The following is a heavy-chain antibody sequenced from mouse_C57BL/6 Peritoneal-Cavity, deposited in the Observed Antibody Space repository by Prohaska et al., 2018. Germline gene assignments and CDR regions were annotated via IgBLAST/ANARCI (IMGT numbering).Heavy chain of an antibody. D-gene: IGHD2-5*01. CDR1: GIDFSRYW. CDR3: ATYYSNYWFAY. V-gene: IGHV4-1*01. CDR2: INPDSSTI. Sequence: EVKLLQSGGGLVQPGGSLKLSCVASGIDFSRYWMSWVRRAPGKGLEWIGEINPDSSTINYAPSLKDKFIISRDNAKNTLYLQMSKVRSEDTALYYCATYYSNYWFAYWGQGTLVTVSA. J-gene: IGHJ3*01.